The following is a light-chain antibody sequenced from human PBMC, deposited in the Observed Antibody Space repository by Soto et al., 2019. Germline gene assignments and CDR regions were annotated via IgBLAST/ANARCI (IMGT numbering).Light chain of an antibody. V-gene: IGKV1-5*03. Sequence: DIQMHQSRSTLSASVGDRVTITCPASQSISNWLAWYQQKPGKAAKLMIYKASTLKSGVPSRFSGSGSGTDFTLAISSLQPEDSATYYCLQDINYPWTAGQGTKVDI. CDR2: KAS. CDR1: QSISNW. J-gene: IGKJ1*01. CDR3: LQDINYPWT.